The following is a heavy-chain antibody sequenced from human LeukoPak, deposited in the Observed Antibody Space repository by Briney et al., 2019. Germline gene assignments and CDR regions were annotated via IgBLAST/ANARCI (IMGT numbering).Heavy chain of an antibody. CDR2: IYYSGST. J-gene: IGHJ3*02. V-gene: IGHV4-39*01. Sequence: SETLSLTCTVSGGSISSSSYYWGWIRQPPGKGLGWIGSIYYSGSTYYNPSLKSRVTISVDTSKNQFSLKLSSVTAADTAVYYCARVGELLDAFDIWGQGTMVTVSS. D-gene: IGHD2-15*01. CDR3: ARVGELLDAFDI. CDR1: GGSISSSSYY.